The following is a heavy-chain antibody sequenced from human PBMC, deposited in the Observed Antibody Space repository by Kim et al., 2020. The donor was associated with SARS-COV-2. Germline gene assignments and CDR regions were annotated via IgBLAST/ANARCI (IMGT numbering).Heavy chain of an antibody. D-gene: IGHD3-10*01. J-gene: IGHJ4*02. CDR1: GFTFSSYA. Sequence: GGSLRLSCAASGFTFSSYAMSWVRQAPGKGLEWVSAISGSGGSTYYADSVKGRFTISRDNSKNTLYLQMNSLRAEDTAVYYCAKDPMRGPLWFGELLSQGFWGQGTLVTVSS. CDR3: AKDPMRGPLWFGELLSQGF. CDR2: ISGSGGST. V-gene: IGHV3-23*01.